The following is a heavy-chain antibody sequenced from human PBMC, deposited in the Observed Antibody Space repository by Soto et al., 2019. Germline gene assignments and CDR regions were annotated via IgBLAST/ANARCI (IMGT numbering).Heavy chain of an antibody. V-gene: IGHV3-11*01. J-gene: IGHJ3*02. CDR2: LSRSGNTI. CDR3: ARSSGWYDEAAFDM. D-gene: IGHD6-19*01. Sequence: QVQLVESGGGLVQPGGSLRLSCAAAGFTFGDYAMSWIRQAAGKGPEWVSFLSRSGNTIYYADSVKGRFSSSRDNVELTLYLQIESLRVEDKATYFCARSSGWYDEAAFDMWGQGTMVTVSA. CDR1: GFTFGDYA.